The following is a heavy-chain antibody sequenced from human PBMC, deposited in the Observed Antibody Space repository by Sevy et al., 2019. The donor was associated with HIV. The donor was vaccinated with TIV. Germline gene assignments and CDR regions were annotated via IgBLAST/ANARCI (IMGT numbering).Heavy chain of an antibody. V-gene: IGHV1-8*01. CDR1: GYTFTSYD. D-gene: IGHD3-3*01. J-gene: IGHJ6*03. CDR2: MNPNSGNT. CDR3: ARGRRKYDFWSGYYPGGPPGKYYYYMDV. Sequence: ASVKVSCKASGYTFTSYDINWVRQATGQGLEWMGWMNPNSGNTGYAQKFQGRVTMTRNTSISTAYMELSSLRSEDTAVYYCARGRRKYDFWSGYYPGGPPGKYYYYMDVWGKGTTVTVSS.